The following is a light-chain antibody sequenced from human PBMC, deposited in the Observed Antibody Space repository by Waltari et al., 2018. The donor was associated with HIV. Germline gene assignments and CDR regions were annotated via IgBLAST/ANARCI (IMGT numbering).Light chain of an antibody. Sequence: DIVMTQSPDSLAVSLGERATINCKSSQSILYNSNNRNYLAWYQQKPGQRPKLLIYWASTRESGVPDRFTGNGSGTDFTLTISSLQAEDVAVYYCQQYDSTPLTFGGGTKVEIK. CDR2: WAS. CDR3: QQYDSTPLT. CDR1: QSILYNSNNRNY. J-gene: IGKJ4*01. V-gene: IGKV4-1*01.